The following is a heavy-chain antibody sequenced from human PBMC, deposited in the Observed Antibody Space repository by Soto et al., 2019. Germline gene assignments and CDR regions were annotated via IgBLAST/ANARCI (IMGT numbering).Heavy chain of an antibody. CDR2: IYYSGST. J-gene: IGHJ6*03. CDR1: GGSISSYY. V-gene: IGHV4-59*01. D-gene: IGHD6-6*01. CDR3: ARRIAARGNYYYYYMDV. Sequence: PSETLSLTCTVSGGSISSYYWSWIRQPPGKGLKWIGYIYYSGSTNYNPSLKSRVTISVDTSKNQFSLKLSSVTAADTAVYYCARRIAARGNYYYYYMDVWGKGTTVTVSS.